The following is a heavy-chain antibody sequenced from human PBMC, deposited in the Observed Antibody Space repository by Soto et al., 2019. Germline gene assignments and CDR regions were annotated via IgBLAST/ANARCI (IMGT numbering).Heavy chain of an antibody. CDR2: INTDGSTT. CDR1: GFTLSNYW. V-gene: IGHV3-74*01. J-gene: IGHJ4*02. Sequence: EVQLPDPGRASVQPGGSLRLSCTASGFTLSNYWMHWVRQAPGKGLVWVSRINTDGSTTTYADSVKGRFTISRDNAKNTLYLQMNSLRDEDTAVYYCVRIRRGDGYTFGYWGQGTLVTVSS. CDR3: VRIRRGDGYTFGY. D-gene: IGHD5-12*01.